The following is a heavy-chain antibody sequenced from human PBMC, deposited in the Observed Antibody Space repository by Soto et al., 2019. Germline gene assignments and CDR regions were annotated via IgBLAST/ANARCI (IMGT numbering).Heavy chain of an antibody. V-gene: IGHV4-34*01. Sequence: PSETLSLACAVYGGSFSGYYWSWIRQPPGKGLEWIGEINHSGSTNYNPSLKSRVTISVDTSKNQFSLKLSSVTAADTAVYYCARGQDAFAIWGQGTMVTVSS. CDR3: ARGQDAFAI. CDR2: INHSGST. J-gene: IGHJ3*02. CDR1: GGSFSGYY.